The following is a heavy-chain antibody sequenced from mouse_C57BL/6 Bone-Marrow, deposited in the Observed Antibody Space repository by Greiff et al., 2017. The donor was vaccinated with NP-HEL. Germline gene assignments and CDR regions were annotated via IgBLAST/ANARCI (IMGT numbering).Heavy chain of an antibody. CDR2: INPSSGYT. J-gene: IGHJ2*01. D-gene: IGHD1-1*01. V-gene: IGHV1-7*01. Sequence: QVTLKESGAELAKPGASVKLSCKASGYTFTSYWMHWVKQRPGQGLEWIGYINPSSGYTKYNQKFKDKATLTADKSSSTAYMQLSSLTYEDSAVYYCARQLLLRSFYFDYWGQGTTLTVSS. CDR1: GYTFTSYW. CDR3: ARQLLLRSFYFDY.